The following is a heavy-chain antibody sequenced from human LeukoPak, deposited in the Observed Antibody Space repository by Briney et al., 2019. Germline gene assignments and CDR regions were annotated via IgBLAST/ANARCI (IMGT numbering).Heavy chain of an antibody. D-gene: IGHD3-22*01. CDR2: INAGNGNT. CDR3: ASTWGHYYDSSGYYALSFDY. V-gene: IGHV1-3*03. Sequence: ASVKVSCKASGYTFTSYAMHWVRQAPGQRLEWMGWINAGNGNTKYSQEFQGRVTITRDTSASTAYMELSSLRSEDMAVYYCASTWGHYYDSSGYYALSFDYWGQGTLVTVSS. J-gene: IGHJ4*02. CDR1: GYTFTSYA.